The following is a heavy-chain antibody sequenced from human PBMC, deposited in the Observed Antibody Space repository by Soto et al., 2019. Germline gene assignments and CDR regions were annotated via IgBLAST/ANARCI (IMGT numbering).Heavy chain of an antibody. V-gene: IGHV1-69*08. D-gene: IGHD2-2*01. CDR2: IMPVFGIA. CDR1: GGTFSRYS. J-gene: IGHJ6*01. Sequence: QVQLVQSGAEVKKPGSSVKVSCKASGGTFSRYSFTWVRQAPGHGLEWMGRIMPVFGIASYAQKFQGRVTITADESTSAAFMELRSLRSEDTAVYYCAREDRDRETGLVPAAIDGMDVW. CDR3: AREDRDRETGLVPAAIDGMDV.